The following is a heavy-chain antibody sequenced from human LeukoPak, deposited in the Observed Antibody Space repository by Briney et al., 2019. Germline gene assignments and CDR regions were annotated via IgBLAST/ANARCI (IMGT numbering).Heavy chain of an antibody. V-gene: IGHV4-59*01. J-gene: IGHJ5*02. CDR1: GGSISSYY. D-gene: IGHD6-19*01. CDR3: ARAGYSSGWYWFDP. Sequence: SETLSLTCTVSGGSISSYYWSWIRQPPGKGLEWIGYIYYCGSTNYNPSLKSRVTISVDTSKNQFSLKLSSVTAADTAVYYCARAGYSSGWYWFDPWGQGTLVTVSS. CDR2: IYYCGST.